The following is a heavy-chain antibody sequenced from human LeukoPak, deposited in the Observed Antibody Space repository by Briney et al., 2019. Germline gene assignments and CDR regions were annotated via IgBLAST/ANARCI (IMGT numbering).Heavy chain of an antibody. V-gene: IGHV3-48*04. CDR1: GLTFSSSW. CDR2: ISSSGSTI. Sequence: GGSLRLSCAVSGLTFSSSWMDWVRQAPGKGLEWVSYISSSGSTIYYADSVKGRFTISRDNAKNSLYLQMNSLRAEDTAVYYCARYREMATMFAFDIWGQGTMVTVSS. J-gene: IGHJ3*02. D-gene: IGHD5-24*01. CDR3: ARYREMATMFAFDI.